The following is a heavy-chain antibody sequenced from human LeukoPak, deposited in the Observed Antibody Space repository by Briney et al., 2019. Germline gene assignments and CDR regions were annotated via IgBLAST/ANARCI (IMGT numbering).Heavy chain of an antibody. Sequence: PSETLSLICTVSGGSISSSSYYWGWIRPPPGKGLEWIGSIYYSGSTYYNPSLKSRVTISVDTSKNQFSLKLSSVTAADTAVYYCASPLLWFGELRQNYYYYMDVWGKGTTVTVSS. CDR2: IYYSGST. CDR1: GGSISSSSYY. J-gene: IGHJ6*03. D-gene: IGHD3-10*01. CDR3: ASPLLWFGELRQNYYYYMDV. V-gene: IGHV4-39*01.